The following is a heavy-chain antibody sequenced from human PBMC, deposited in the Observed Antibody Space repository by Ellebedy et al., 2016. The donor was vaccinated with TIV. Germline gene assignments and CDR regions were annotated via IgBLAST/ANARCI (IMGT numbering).Heavy chain of an antibody. CDR3: ARERNSYAALDV. CDR2: VSYDGNNG. D-gene: IGHD3-16*01. V-gene: IGHV3-30-3*01. Sequence: GGSLRLXCSASGFTFSDSAMSWVRLAPGAGLEWVALVSYDGNNGYYADSVKGRFSISRDNSKNTLYLHLNNLRVEDTAVYYCARERNSYAALDVWGQGTTVAISS. J-gene: IGHJ3*01. CDR1: GFTFSDSA.